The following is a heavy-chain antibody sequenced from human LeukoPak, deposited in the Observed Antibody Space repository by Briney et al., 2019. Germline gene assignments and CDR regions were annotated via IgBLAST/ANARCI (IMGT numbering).Heavy chain of an antibody. D-gene: IGHD5-18*01. CDR2: IKSDGSST. CDR1: GFTFSSYW. CDR3: ARAYHTAMDY. Sequence: GGSLKLSCAASGFTFSSYWMHWVRQVPGKGLVWVSRIKSDGSSTSDADSVKGRFTISRDNAKNTLYLQMNSLRAEDTAVYYCARAYHTAMDYWGQGTLVTVSS. V-gene: IGHV3-74*01. J-gene: IGHJ4*02.